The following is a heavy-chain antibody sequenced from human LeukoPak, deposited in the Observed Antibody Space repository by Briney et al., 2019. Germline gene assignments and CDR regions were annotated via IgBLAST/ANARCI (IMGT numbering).Heavy chain of an antibody. Sequence: ASVKVSCKTSGYTFTNYGISWVRQAPGQGLEWMGWISPYNGNAINAQKLQGRVTVTTDTTTSTAYMELRSLRSDDTAVYYCTRTVLDCKNGVCYDDWGQGTLVTVSS. CDR1: GYTFTNYG. CDR3: TRTVLDCKNGVCYDD. D-gene: IGHD2-8*01. J-gene: IGHJ4*02. CDR2: ISPYNGNA. V-gene: IGHV1-18*01.